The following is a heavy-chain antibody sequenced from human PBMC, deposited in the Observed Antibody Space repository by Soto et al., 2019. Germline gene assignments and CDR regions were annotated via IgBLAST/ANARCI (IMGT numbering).Heavy chain of an antibody. J-gene: IGHJ6*02. Sequence: ASVKVSCKAFGGTFISYAFSWVRQAPGQGLEWMGGIIPIFSTTHYAQNFQGRVTITADGSTSTAYMELSSLRSEDTAVYYCAAAVWRGYSEYYYGMDVWGLGTTVTVSS. CDR2: IIPIFSTT. CDR3: AAAVWRGYSEYYYGMDV. CDR1: GGTFISYA. V-gene: IGHV1-69*13. D-gene: IGHD3-3*01.